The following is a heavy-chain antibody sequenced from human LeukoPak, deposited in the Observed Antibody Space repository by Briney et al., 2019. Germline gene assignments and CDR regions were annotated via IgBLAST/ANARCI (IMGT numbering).Heavy chain of an antibody. CDR2: GGPYNGNT. CDR3: ARNGRVRRVVKDLFEY. V-gene: IGHV1-18*01. Sequence: ASVEVSCKTSGYTFTDYDITWVRQAPGQGLEWMGRGGPYNGNTYHSQRFQDRVTNTKDTSTDTAYLDVRNLRTDDTAMYHCARNGRVRRVVKDLFEYWGQGTLVAVSS. CDR1: GYTFTDYD. D-gene: IGHD3-10*01. J-gene: IGHJ4*02.